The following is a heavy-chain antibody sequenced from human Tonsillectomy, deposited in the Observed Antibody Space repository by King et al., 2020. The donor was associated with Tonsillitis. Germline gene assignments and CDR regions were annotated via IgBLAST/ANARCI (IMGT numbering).Heavy chain of an antibody. CDR2: NIPILGIA. CDR3: ASPLYCSSTSCHLFDY. J-gene: IGHJ4*02. D-gene: IGHD2-2*01. Sequence: QLVQSGAEVKKPGSSVKVSCKASGGTFSSYAISWVRQAPGQGLEWMGRNIPILGIANYAQKFQGRVTITADKSTSTAYMELSSLRSEDTAVYYCASPLYCSSTSCHLFDYWGQGTLVTVSS. CDR1: GGTFSSYA. V-gene: IGHV1-69*09.